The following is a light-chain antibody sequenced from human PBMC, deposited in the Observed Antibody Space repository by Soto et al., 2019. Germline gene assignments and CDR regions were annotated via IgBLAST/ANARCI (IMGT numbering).Light chain of an antibody. V-gene: IGLV2-14*01. CDR1: SGDVGGYNF. CDR2: EVT. Sequence: QSALTQPASVSGSPGQSITISCTGTSGDVGGYNFVSWYQQHPGEGPKLIIYEVTNRPSGVSDRFSGSKSGYTASLTISGLQADDEGDYYCSSYSSKSTPVFGGGIKLTVL. J-gene: IGLJ3*02. CDR3: SSYSSKSTPV.